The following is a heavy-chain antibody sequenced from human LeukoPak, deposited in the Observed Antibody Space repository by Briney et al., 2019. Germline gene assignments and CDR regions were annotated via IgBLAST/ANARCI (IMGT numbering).Heavy chain of an antibody. D-gene: IGHD5-12*01. CDR3: AKDRKRGYSGYEGFGDY. J-gene: IGHJ4*02. CDR2: ISYDGSNK. Sequence: GGSLRLSCAASGFTFSSYAMHWVRQAPGKGLEWVAVISYDGSNKYYADSVKGRFTISRDNSKNTLYLQMNSLRAEDTAVYYCAKDRKRGYSGYEGFGDYWGQGTLVTVSS. V-gene: IGHV3-30-3*01. CDR1: GFTFSSYA.